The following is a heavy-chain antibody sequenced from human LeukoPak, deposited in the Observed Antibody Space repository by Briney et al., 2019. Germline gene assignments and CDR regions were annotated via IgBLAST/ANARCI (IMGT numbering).Heavy chain of an antibody. V-gene: IGHV4-61*08. Sequence: PSETLSLTCTVSGGSISSGGYYWSWIRQPPGKGLEWIGYMDYSGSTNYNPSLKSRVTISADTSKNQFSLKLSSVTAADTAVYYCARHFWSGRTNYYYSSMDVWGQGTTVTVSS. J-gene: IGHJ6*02. CDR3: ARHFWSGRTNYYYSSMDV. D-gene: IGHD3-3*01. CDR1: GGSISSGGYY. CDR2: MDYSGST.